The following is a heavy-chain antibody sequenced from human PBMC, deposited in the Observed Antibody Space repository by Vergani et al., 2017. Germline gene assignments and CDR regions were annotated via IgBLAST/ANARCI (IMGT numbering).Heavy chain of an antibody. CDR1: GYTFTSYA. J-gene: IGHJ1*01. V-gene: IGHV1-3*01. CDR2: INAGNGNT. Sequence: QVQLVQSGAEVKKPGASVKVSCKASGYTFTSYAMHWVRQAPGQRLEWMGWINAGNGNTKYSQKFQGRVTITRDTSAGTAYMELSSLRSEDTAVYYCATGGLVGGPYCSSTSCYGGYFQHWGQGTLVTVSS. D-gene: IGHD2-2*01. CDR3: ATGGLVGGPYCSSTSCYGGYFQH.